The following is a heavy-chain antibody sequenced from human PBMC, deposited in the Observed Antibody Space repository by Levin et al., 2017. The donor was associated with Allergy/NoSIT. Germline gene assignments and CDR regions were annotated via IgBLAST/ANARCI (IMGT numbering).Heavy chain of an antibody. Sequence: PGGSLRLSCAASGFTFSSYNMNWVRQAPGKGLEWVSSMSGGGSNINYADSVKGRFTISRDNTKNTLYLQMNSLRDEDTAVYYCAKMADRLSGYDWGYWGQGTLVTVSS. CDR3: AKMADRLSGYDWGY. CDR2: MSGGGSNI. D-gene: IGHD5-12*01. V-gene: IGHV3-21*01. J-gene: IGHJ4*02. CDR1: GFTFSSYN.